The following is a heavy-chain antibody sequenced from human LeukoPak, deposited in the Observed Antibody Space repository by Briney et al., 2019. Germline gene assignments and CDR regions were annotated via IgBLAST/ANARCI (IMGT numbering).Heavy chain of an antibody. CDR1: GFTFSSYW. Sequence: GGSLRLSCAASGFTFSSYWMSRVRQAPGKGLEWVANIKQDGSEKYYVDSVKGRFTISRDNAKNSLYLQMNSLRAEDTAVYYCARAGYDYVWGSPGWDYYYMDVWGKGTTVTVSS. V-gene: IGHV3-7*01. J-gene: IGHJ6*03. CDR2: IKQDGSEK. D-gene: IGHD3-16*01. CDR3: ARAGYDYVWGSPGWDYYYMDV.